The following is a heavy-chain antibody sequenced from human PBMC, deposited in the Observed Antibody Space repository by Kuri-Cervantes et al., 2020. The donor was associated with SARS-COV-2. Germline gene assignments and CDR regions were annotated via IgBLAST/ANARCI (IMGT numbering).Heavy chain of an antibody. D-gene: IGHD3-16*02. CDR1: GYPFTEYY. CDR2: INSNTGVT. J-gene: IGHJ6*03. Sequence: ASVKVSCKASGYPFTEYYIHWVRQAPGQGLEWVGWINSNTGVTKYSQKFQGRVTMTRDTSITTAYMELSRLRSDDTAVYYCARGDYVWGSYRYYMDVWGKGTTVTVSS. CDR3: ARGDYVWGSYRYYMDV. V-gene: IGHV1-2*02.